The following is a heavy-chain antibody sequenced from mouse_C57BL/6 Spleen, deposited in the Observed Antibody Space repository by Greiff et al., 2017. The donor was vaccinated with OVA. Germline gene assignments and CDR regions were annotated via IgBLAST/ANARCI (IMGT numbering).Heavy chain of an antibody. J-gene: IGHJ4*01. V-gene: IGHV5-6*01. D-gene: IGHD1-1*01. CDR2: ISSGGSYT. CDR3: ARQPRLLYGSSYNAMDY. Sequence: EVQGVESGGDLVKPGGSLKLSCAASGFTFSSYGMSWVRQTPDKRLEWVATISSGGSYTYYPDSVKGRFTISRDNAKNNLYLQMSSLKSEDTAMYYCARQPRLLYGSSYNAMDYWGQGTSVTVSS. CDR1: GFTFSSYG.